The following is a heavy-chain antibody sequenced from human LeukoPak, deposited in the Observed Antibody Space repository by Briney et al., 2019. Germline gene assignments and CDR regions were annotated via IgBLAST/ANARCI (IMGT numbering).Heavy chain of an antibody. Sequence: RGSLRLSCAASGFTVSSYSMNWVRPAPGMGLEWVSSTSSSGDYVYYADSVKGRFTISRDNAKNSLYLQMNSLRAEDTAVYYCARSGYCSGGSCLNWFDPRGQGTLVTVSS. CDR3: ARSGYCSGGSCLNWFDP. V-gene: IGHV3-21*01. D-gene: IGHD2-15*01. J-gene: IGHJ5*02. CDR2: TSSSGDYV. CDR1: GFTVSSYS.